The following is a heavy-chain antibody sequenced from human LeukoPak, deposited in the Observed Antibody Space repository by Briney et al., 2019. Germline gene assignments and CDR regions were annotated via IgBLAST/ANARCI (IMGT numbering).Heavy chain of an antibody. CDR1: GYTLTSYG. Sequence: GASVKVSCKASGYTLTSYGISWVRQAPGQGLEWMGWISAYNGNTNYAQKLQGRVTMTTDTSTSTAYMELRSLRSDDTAVYYCARDPEPYYYGSGSYYYFDYWGQGTLVTVSS. D-gene: IGHD3-10*01. CDR3: ARDPEPYYYGSGSYYYFDY. V-gene: IGHV1-18*01. J-gene: IGHJ4*02. CDR2: ISAYNGNT.